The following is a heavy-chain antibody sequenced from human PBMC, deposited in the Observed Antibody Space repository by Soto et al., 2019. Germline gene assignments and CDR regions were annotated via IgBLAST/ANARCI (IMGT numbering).Heavy chain of an antibody. CDR1: GFTFSDHH. V-gene: IGHV3-23*01. D-gene: IGHD3-16*01. Sequence: PGGSLRLSCAASGFTFSDHHMDWVRQAPGKGLEWVSLISATGGGTYYADSVKGRFTISRDNSHNTLYLQVHSLTAEDTAVYYCAKDRRAGGNSAFYFDFWGQGAQVTVSS. J-gene: IGHJ4*02. CDR3: AKDRRAGGNSAFYFDF. CDR2: ISATGGGT.